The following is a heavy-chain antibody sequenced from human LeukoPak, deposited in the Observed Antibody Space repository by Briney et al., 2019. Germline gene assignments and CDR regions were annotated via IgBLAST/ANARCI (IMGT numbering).Heavy chain of an antibody. CDR2: IWYDGSNK. CDR1: GFTFSSYG. V-gene: IGHV3-33*01. CDR3: ARDPANYYDSSGYYTGEYYYYGMDV. Sequence: GRSLRLSCAASGFTFSSYGMHWVRQAPGKGLEWVAVIWYDGSNKYYADSVKGRFTISRDNSKNTLYLQMNSLRAEDTAVYYCARDPANYYDSSGYYTGEYYYYGMDVWGQGTTVTVSS. D-gene: IGHD3-22*01. J-gene: IGHJ6*02.